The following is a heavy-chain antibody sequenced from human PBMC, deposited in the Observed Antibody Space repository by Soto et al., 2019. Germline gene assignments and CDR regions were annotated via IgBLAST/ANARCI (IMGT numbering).Heavy chain of an antibody. Sequence: TGGSLRLSCAASGFTFSSYWTSWVRQAPGKGLEWVANIKQDGSEKYYVDSVKGRFTISRDNAKNSLYLQMNSLRAEDTAVYYCARAGYSFYYYYGMDVWGQGTTVTVSS. V-gene: IGHV3-7*01. CDR1: GFTFSSYW. D-gene: IGHD5-18*01. CDR3: ARAGYSFYYYYGMDV. CDR2: IKQDGSEK. J-gene: IGHJ6*02.